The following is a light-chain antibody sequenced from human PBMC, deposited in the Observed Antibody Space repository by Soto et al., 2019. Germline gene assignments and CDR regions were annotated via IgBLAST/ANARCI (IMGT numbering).Light chain of an antibody. CDR2: DAY. Sequence: EVVLTQSTVTLSLSPGERATLSSRASQSFRGLLAWYHQKPGQAPRLLIYDAYNRATGIPPRFSGSGSGTDCTLTISSLEPEDAAVYYCQQRHMWPITFGQGTRLEIK. V-gene: IGKV3-11*01. CDR3: QQRHMWPIT. CDR1: QSFRGL. J-gene: IGKJ5*01.